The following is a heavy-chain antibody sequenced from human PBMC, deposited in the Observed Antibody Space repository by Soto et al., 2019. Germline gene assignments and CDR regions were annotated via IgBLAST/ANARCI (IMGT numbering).Heavy chain of an antibody. Sequence: RASVKVSCKASGYTFTSYAMHWVRQAPGQRLEWMGWINAGNGNTKYSQKFQGRVTITRDTSASTAYMELSSLRSEDTAVYYCARSIVVVTALDYWGQGTLVNVSS. CDR3: ARSIVVVTALDY. J-gene: IGHJ4*02. CDR1: GYTFTSYA. V-gene: IGHV1-3*01. D-gene: IGHD2-21*02. CDR2: INAGNGNT.